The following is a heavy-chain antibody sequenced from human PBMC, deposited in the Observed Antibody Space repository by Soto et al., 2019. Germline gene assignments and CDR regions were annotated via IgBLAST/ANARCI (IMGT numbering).Heavy chain of an antibody. Sequence: EVQLVESGGGLVKPGGSLRLSCAASGFTFSTYSMSWVRQAPGRGLEWVSSISSATSYIYYADSVKGRFTISRDNAKNSLDLQMNSLRAEDTAVYYCARVPGVLKSGWFGPCCQGTLVTVSS. V-gene: IGHV3-21*01. CDR3: ARVPGVLKSGWFGP. CDR2: ISSATSYI. CDR1: GFTFSTYS. D-gene: IGHD6-6*01. J-gene: IGHJ5*02.